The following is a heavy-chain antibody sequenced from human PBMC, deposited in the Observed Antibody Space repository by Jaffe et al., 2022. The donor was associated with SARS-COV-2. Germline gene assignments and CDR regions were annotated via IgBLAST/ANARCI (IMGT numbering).Heavy chain of an antibody. CDR3: TTGWIQLWPQNYYFDY. CDR1: GFTFSNAW. J-gene: IGHJ4*02. D-gene: IGHD5-18*01. V-gene: IGHV3-15*01. CDR2: IKSKTDGGTT. Sequence: EVQLVESGGGLVKPGGSLRLSCAASGFTFSNAWMSWVRQAPGKGLEWVGRIKSKTDGGTTDYAAPVKGRFTISRDDSKNTLYLQMNSLKTEDTAVYYCTTGWIQLWPQNYYFDYWGQGTLVTVSS.